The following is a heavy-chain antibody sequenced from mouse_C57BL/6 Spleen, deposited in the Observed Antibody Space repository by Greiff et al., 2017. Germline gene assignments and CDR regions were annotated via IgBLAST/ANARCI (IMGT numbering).Heavy chain of an antibody. CDR2: IHPNSGST. CDR1: GYTFTSYW. V-gene: IGHV1-64*01. J-gene: IGHJ3*01. D-gene: IGHD2-2*01. CDR3: ARGDYGYDEGFAY. Sequence: QVQLQQPGAELVKPGASVKLSCKASGYTFTSYWMHWVKQRPGQGLAWIGMIHPNSGSTNYNEKFKSKATLTVDKSSSTAYMQLSSLTSEDSAVYYCARGDYGYDEGFAYWGQGTLVTVSA.